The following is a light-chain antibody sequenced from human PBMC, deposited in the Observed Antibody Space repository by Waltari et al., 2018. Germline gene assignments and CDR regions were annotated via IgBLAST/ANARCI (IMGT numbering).Light chain of an antibody. V-gene: IGLV4-69*01. CDR3: QTGGQGTWV. CDR1: SGHSSNV. J-gene: IGLJ3*02. CDR2: VNSDGSH. Sequence: QLVLTQSPSASASLGASVKLTCTLSSGHSSNVIAWLQQQPEKGPRYLMKVNSDGSHSKGDGIPVRFAGSTSGAERYLTISSVQPEDEADYYCQTGGQGTWVFGGGTKLTVL.